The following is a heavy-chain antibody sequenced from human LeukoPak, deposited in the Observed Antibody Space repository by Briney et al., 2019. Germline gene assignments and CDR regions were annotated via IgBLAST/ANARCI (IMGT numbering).Heavy chain of an antibody. V-gene: IGHV3-23*01. Sequence: GGSLRLSCAASGFTFSSYAMSWVRQAPGKGLEWVSAISASGGSTYYADSVQGRFTISRDDSKNTLFLQMNSLRAEDTVVYYCATVGRYWGQGTLVTVSS. CDR3: ATVGRY. CDR1: GFTFSSYA. CDR2: ISASGGST. J-gene: IGHJ4*02.